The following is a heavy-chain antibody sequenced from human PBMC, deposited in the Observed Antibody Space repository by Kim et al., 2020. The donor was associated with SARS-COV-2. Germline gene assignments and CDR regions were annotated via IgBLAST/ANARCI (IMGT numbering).Heavy chain of an antibody. CDR3: AEDLYRTSFYPGFDV. CDR1: GYSISSGYY. J-gene: IGHJ6*02. V-gene: IGHV4-38-2*02. CDR2: LPHSSTT. Sequence: SETLSLTCTVSGYSISSGYYWGWSRQPPGKGLEWIGSLPHSSTTYSNPSLKSRPTTLITTSNHQFSLQRSSVTAAATAVYFSAEDLYRTSFYPGFDVWG. D-gene: IGHD5-12*01.